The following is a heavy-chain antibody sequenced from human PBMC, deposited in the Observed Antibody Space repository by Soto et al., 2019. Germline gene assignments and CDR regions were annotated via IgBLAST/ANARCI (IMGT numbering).Heavy chain of an antibody. CDR1: GGTLLSDA. D-gene: IGHD3-16*01. CDR3: AGHDDGGGDSESDY. V-gene: IGHV1-69*06. CDR2: IVPIFGGT. Sequence: SVKVSCKASGGTLLSDAVSWVRQAHGQGLEWMGGIVPIFGGTNYPQKFQGRVTITADKSTSTVYMELSSLRSEDAAVYFCAGHDDGGGDSESDYWGQGTLVTVSS. J-gene: IGHJ4*02.